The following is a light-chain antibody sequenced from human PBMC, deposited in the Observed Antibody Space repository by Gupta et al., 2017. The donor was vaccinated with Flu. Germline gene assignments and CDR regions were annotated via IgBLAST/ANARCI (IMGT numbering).Light chain of an antibody. Sequence: SYELTQPPSVSVSPGQTASITCSGDKLGNKYVSWYQQKAGQSPVLVIYQDNKRPSGIPERFSGSSSGNTATLINSGTQATDEADYYCQAWGSSTAVFGGGTKLTAL. CDR3: QAWGSSTAV. CDR1: KLGNKY. CDR2: QDN. J-gene: IGLJ2*01. V-gene: IGLV3-1*01.